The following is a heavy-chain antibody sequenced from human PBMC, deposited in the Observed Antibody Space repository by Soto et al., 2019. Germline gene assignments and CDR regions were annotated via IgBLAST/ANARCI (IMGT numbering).Heavy chain of an antibody. CDR3: ARWNGYGDS. V-gene: IGHV3-23*01. J-gene: IGHJ4*02. CDR2: FSGSSGNT. Sequence: EVQLLESVGGLAQPGGSLRLSCAASGFSISTYGVTWVRQAPGKGLEWVSGFSGSSGNTYYADSVKGRFTISRDNSKNTVYLQMNSRRAEDTAVYYCARWNGYGDSWGQGTLVTVSS. D-gene: IGHD1-1*01. CDR1: GFSISTYG.